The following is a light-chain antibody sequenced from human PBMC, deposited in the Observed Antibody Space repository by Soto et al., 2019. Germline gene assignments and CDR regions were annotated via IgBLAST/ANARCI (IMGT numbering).Light chain of an antibody. CDR2: DAS. J-gene: IGKJ1*01. Sequence: DIQMTQSPSSLSASVGDRVTITCQASQDISNYLNWYQQKPGKAPKLLIYDASNLETGVPSRFSGSGSGTDFTFTISSLQPEDIATYYCQQYGSSPGGTFGQGTKVEIK. V-gene: IGKV1-33*01. CDR3: QQYGSSPGGT. CDR1: QDISNY.